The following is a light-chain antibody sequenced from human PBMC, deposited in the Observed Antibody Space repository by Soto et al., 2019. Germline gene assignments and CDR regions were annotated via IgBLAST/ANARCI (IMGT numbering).Light chain of an antibody. Sequence: DIQMTQSPSTLSASVGDRVTITCRASQSISSWLAWYQQKPGKAPTLLIYKASSLESGVPSRFSGSGSGTEFTLTINSLQPDDFATYYCQQYNSYPLTFGGGTNVQIK. CDR2: KAS. CDR1: QSISSW. CDR3: QQYNSYPLT. V-gene: IGKV1-5*03. J-gene: IGKJ4*01.